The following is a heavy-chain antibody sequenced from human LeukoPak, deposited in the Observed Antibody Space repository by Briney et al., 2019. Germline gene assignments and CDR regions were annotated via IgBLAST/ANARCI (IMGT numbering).Heavy chain of an antibody. CDR1: GFTFSSYA. Sequence: GGSLRLSCAASGFTFSSYAMSWVRQAPGKGLEWVSAISGSGGSTYYADSVKGRFTISRDNSKNTLYLQMNSLRAEDTAVYYCAKVGATIFGVVTKYYFDYWGQGTLVTVSS. D-gene: IGHD3-3*01. CDR3: AKVGATIFGVVTKYYFDY. CDR2: ISGSGGST. V-gene: IGHV3-23*01. J-gene: IGHJ4*02.